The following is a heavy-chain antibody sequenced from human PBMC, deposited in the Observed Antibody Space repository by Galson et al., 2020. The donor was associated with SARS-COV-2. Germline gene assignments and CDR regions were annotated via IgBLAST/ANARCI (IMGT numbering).Heavy chain of an antibody. D-gene: IGHD1-7*01. Sequence: GGSLRLPCAASGFTFSSYAMHWVRQAPGKGLEWVAVIPYDGSNKYYADSVKGRFTISRDNSKNTLYLQMNSLRAEDTGVYYCARDRNGNYDFDYWGQGTLVTVSS. CDR3: ARDRNGNYDFDY. CDR1: GFTFSSYA. CDR2: IPYDGSNK. J-gene: IGHJ4*02. V-gene: IGHV3-30*04.